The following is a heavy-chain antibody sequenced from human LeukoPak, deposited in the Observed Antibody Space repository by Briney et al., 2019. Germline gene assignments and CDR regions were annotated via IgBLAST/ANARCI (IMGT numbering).Heavy chain of an antibody. CDR3: ARASVVPAANDY. D-gene: IGHD2-2*01. J-gene: IGHJ4*02. CDR2: IYHSGST. Sequence: SETLSLTCTVSGGSISSGGYYWSWIQRPPGKGLEWIGYIYHSGSTYYNPSLKSRVTISVDRSKNQFSLKLSSVTAADTAVYYCARASVVPAANDYWGQGTLVTVSS. CDR1: GGSISSGGYY. V-gene: IGHV4-30-2*01.